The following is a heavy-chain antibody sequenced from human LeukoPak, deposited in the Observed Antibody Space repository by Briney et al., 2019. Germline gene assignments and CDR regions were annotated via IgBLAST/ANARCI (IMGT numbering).Heavy chain of an antibody. V-gene: IGHV3-30*02. Sequence: GGSLRLSCAGSGFTLSSYWLHWVRQAPGKGLEWVAFIRYDASNKYYADSVKGRFTISRDNSKNTLYLQMNSLRAEDTAVYYCAKAFGENYYDSSVSLGFDYWGQGTLVTVSS. CDR1: GFTLSSYW. D-gene: IGHD3-22*01. CDR3: AKAFGENYYDSSVSLGFDY. J-gene: IGHJ4*02. CDR2: IRYDASNK.